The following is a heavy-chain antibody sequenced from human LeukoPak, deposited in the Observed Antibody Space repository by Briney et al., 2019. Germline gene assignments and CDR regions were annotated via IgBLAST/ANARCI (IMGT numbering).Heavy chain of an antibody. J-gene: IGHJ4*02. CDR3: ARVAGSIDY. CDR2: MNPNSGXT. CDR1: GYTFTTYD. Sequence: ASVKVSCKTSGYTFTTYDINWXXXXXXXXXEWXGWMNPNSGXTGXXQXFQGXXXXXRDTSISTAYMELSSLRSEDTAVYYCARVAGSIDYWGQGTLVTVSS. V-gene: IGHV1-8*02. D-gene: IGHD6-19*01.